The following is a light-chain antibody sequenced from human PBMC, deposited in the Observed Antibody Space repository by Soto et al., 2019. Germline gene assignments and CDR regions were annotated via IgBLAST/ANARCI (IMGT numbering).Light chain of an antibody. V-gene: IGKV1-39*01. CDR2: DAS. CDR1: QSASPS. Sequence: IQMTQSPSTLSASVGDRVTITCRASQSASPSLTWYLQKPGKAPQLLIYDASSLQRGVPPRFSGSGSGTDFTLTISSLQPDDFGTYYCQQSHGFPYTFGHGTKLDIK. CDR3: QQSHGFPYT. J-gene: IGKJ2*01.